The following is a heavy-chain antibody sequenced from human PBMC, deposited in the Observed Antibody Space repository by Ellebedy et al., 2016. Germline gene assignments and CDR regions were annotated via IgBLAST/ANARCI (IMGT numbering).Heavy chain of an antibody. D-gene: IGHD3-10*01. CDR1: GFTFSSYA. V-gene: IGHV3-23*01. J-gene: IGHJ6*02. CDR2: ISGSGGST. Sequence: GGSLRLXXAAPGFTFSSYAMSWVRQAPGKGLEWVSAISGSGGSTYYADSVKGRFTISRDNSKNSLYLQMNSLRAEDTALYYCAKDRGGVSYYGSPMDVWGQGTTVTVSS. CDR3: AKDRGGVSYYGSPMDV.